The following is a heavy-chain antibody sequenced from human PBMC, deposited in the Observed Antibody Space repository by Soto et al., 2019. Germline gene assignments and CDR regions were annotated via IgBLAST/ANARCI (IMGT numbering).Heavy chain of an antibody. CDR2: INPNSGTT. D-gene: IGHD6-13*01. CDR3: ARAGIAAAGSGEYGMDV. J-gene: IGHJ6*02. V-gene: IGHV1-2*02. CDR1: GSTFTGHY. Sequence: ASVKVSCKASGSTFTGHYIHWVRQAPGQGLEWMGWINPNSGTTKYAQKFQGRVTLTRETPITTAYMELNSLKSDDTAVYYCARAGIAAAGSGEYGMDVWGQGTTVTVSS.